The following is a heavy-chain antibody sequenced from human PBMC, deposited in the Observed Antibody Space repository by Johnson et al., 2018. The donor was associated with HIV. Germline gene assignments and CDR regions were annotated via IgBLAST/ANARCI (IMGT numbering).Heavy chain of an antibody. CDR2: ISGGST. D-gene: IGHD6-19*01. Sequence: VQLVESRGVLVQPGGSLSLSCAASGFTVSSNEMSWVRQAPGKGLAWVSSISGGSTYYADSRKARFTIARDNSKNTLHLQMNSRRAEDTAVYYRARERGDSSRTAFDIWGQGTMVTVSS. CDR1: GFTVSSNE. CDR3: ARERGDSSRTAFDI. J-gene: IGHJ3*02. V-gene: IGHV3-38-3*01.